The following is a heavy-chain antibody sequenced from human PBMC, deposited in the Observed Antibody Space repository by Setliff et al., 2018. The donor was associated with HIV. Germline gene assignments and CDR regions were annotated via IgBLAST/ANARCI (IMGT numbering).Heavy chain of an antibody. CDR1: GGSVNSRNYF. V-gene: IGHV4-39*01. D-gene: IGHD2-8*01. CDR3: AGGPSRLMVYGVPRGAFDI. Sequence: SETLSLTCTVSGGSVNSRNYFWGWIRQPPGKGLEWIGTLYYSGEIRYNPSLKSRVTISVDTSKNQFSLNLNSVTAADTAVYYCAGGPSRLMVYGVPRGAFDIWGQGTKVTV. CDR2: LYYSGEI. J-gene: IGHJ3*02.